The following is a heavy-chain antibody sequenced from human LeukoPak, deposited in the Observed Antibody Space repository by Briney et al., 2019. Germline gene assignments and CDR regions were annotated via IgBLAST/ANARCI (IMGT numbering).Heavy chain of an antibody. CDR3: ASIVVVTAADPSDASDI. V-gene: IGHV4-4*07. D-gene: IGHD2-21*02. CDR2: IYTSGST. CDR1: GGSISSYY. Sequence: SETLSLTCTVSGGSISSYYWSWIRQPAGKGQEWIGRIYTSGSTNYNPSLKSRVTMSVDTSKNQFSLKLSSVTAADTAVYYCASIVVVTAADPSDASDIWGQGTMVTVSS. J-gene: IGHJ3*02.